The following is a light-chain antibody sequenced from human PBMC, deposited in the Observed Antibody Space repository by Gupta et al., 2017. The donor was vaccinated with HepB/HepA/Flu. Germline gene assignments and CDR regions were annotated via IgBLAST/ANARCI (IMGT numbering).Light chain of an antibody. CDR3: QSAYSSGTFYV. CDR2: KDT. Sequence: SPELTQPPSVSVSPGQTARITCSGDALPNQYAYWYQQKPGQAPVLIVYKDTERPPGTPERFSGSSSGATVTLTISGVQAEDEADYYCQSAYSSGTFYVFGTGTKVSIL. V-gene: IGLV3-25*03. CDR1: ALPNQY. J-gene: IGLJ1*01.